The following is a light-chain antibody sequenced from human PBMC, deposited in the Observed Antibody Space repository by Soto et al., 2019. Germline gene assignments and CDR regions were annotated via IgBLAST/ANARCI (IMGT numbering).Light chain of an antibody. CDR1: QSINSD. CDR2: AAS. J-gene: IGKJ2*01. CDR3: QQSFGLPYT. Sequence: GDGVTITCRASQSINSDLNWYRHKPGKAPKLLIYAASSLQSGVPSRFSGSGSGTDFTLTISSLQPEDFATYYCQQSFGLPYTFGQGTKLEIK. V-gene: IGKV1-39*01.